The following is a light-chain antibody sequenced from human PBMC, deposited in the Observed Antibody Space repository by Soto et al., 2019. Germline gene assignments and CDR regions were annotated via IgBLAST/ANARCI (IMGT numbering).Light chain of an antibody. CDR3: QQSYSTPIT. CDR2: AAS. Sequence: DIQMTQSPSSVSASVGDRVTITCRASQSISSYLNWYQQKPGKAPKLLIYAASSLQSGXXSRSSGSGSGTDFTLTISSLQPEDFATYYCQQSYSTPITFGQGTRLEIK. CDR1: QSISSY. V-gene: IGKV1-39*01. J-gene: IGKJ5*01.